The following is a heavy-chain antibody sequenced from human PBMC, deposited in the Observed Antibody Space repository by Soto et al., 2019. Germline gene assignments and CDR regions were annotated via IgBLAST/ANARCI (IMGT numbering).Heavy chain of an antibody. Sequence: GGSLRLSCAASGFTFSSYPMSWVRQGPGKGLEWVSVISESVDITTYTDSVKGRFTISRDNSKSTLYLQMNSLRADDTALYFCAKYPRGAYGPFDCWGQGTLVTVSS. V-gene: IGHV3-23*01. J-gene: IGHJ4*02. CDR2: ISESVDIT. CDR1: GFTFSSYP. D-gene: IGHD3-10*01. CDR3: AKYPRGAYGPFDC.